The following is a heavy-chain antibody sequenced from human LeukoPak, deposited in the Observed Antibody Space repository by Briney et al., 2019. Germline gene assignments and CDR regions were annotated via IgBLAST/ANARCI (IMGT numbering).Heavy chain of an antibody. D-gene: IGHD5-24*01. CDR2: ISRISTAI. CDR3: ARDGYNWADL. J-gene: IGHJ5*02. V-gene: IGHV3-48*01. Sequence: GGSLRLSCAASGFTFDDFAMSWVRQTLGKGLEWIAYISRISTAIQYADSVKGRLPISRDNGENSLFLQMNSLRVEDTALYYCARDGYNWADLWGQGTLVTVSS. CDR1: GFTFDDFA.